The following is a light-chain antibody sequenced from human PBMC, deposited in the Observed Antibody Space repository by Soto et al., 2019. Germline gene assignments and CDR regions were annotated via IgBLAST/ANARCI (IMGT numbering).Light chain of an antibody. CDR1: QGINNY. V-gene: IGKV1-16*01. J-gene: IGKJ1*01. CDR2: VAS. CDR3: QQYDSFSVT. Sequence: DIQMTQSPSSLSASVGDRVTITCRASQGINNYLAWFQQKPGKVPKRLIYVASSLQSGVPSRFSGSGSGTEFTLTISSLQPEDFATYYCQQYDSFSVTFGQGTKVDIK.